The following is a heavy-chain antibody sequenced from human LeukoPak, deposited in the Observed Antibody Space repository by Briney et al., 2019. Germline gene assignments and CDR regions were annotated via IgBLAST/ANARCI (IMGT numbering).Heavy chain of an antibody. J-gene: IGHJ6*03. Sequence: SETLSLTCTVSGGSISSNSYYWGWIRQPPGKGLEWIGSIYYSGSTYYNPSLKSRVTMSVDTSKNQFSLKLSSVTAADTAVYYCARVMRDYGTLLGSYYYYYYMDVWGKGTTVTISS. V-gene: IGHV4-39*07. CDR1: GGSISSNSYY. CDR3: ARVMRDYGTLLGSYYYYYYMDV. CDR2: IYYSGST. D-gene: IGHD4-17*01.